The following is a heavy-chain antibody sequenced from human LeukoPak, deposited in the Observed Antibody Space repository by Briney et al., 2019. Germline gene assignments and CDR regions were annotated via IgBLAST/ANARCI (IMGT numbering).Heavy chain of an antibody. CDR2: IWYDGSNK. CDR3: AKDSVRSSSRSVARPYYFDY. J-gene: IGHJ4*02. Sequence: GSLRLSCAASGFTFSSYGMHWVRQAPGKGLEWVAVIWYDGSNKYYADSVKGRFTISRDNSKNTLYLQMNSLRAEDTAVYYCAKDSVRSSSRSVARPYYFDYWGQGTLVTVSS. V-gene: IGHV3-33*06. D-gene: IGHD6-6*01. CDR1: GFTFSSYG.